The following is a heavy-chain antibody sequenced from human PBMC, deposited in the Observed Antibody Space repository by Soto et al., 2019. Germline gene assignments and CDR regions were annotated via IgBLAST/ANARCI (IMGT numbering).Heavy chain of an antibody. CDR3: AKDQGFLACIPQGGLDV. CDR1: GFTFRKYV. J-gene: IGHJ6*02. Sequence: EVQLLESGGGLAQPGGSLRLSCEVSGFTFRKYVMTWVRQAPGKGLEWVSSLSSTGGSTYYADSVKGRFTVSRDNSKNTLFLQMNRLRAEDTAIYYCAKDQGFLACIPQGGLDVWGPGTAVAVSS. V-gene: IGHV3-23*01. CDR2: LSSTGGST. D-gene: IGHD2-2*02.